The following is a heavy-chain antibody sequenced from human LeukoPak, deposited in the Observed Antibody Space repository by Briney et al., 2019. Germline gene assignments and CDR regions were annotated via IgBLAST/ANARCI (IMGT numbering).Heavy chain of an antibody. CDR3: ARDKIAAAGPFDY. CDR1: GFTFSSYA. V-gene: IGHV3-30-3*01. CDR2: ISYDGSNK. Sequence: PGRSLRLSCAASGFTFSSYAMPWVRQAPGKGLEWVAVISYDGSNKYYADSVKGRLTISRDNSKNTLYLQMNSLRAEDTAVYYCARDKIAAAGPFDYWGQGTLVTVSS. J-gene: IGHJ4*02. D-gene: IGHD6-13*01.